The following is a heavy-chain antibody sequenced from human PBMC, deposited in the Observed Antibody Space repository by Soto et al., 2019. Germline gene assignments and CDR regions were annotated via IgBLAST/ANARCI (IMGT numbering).Heavy chain of an antibody. CDR1: GGSISSYY. Sequence: SETLSLTCTVSGGSISSYYWSWIRQPPGKGLEWIGYIYYSGSTNYNPSLKSRVTISVDTSKNQFSLKLSSVTAADTAVYYCARLGEPYGDFDYWGQGTLVTVSS. V-gene: IGHV4-59*08. J-gene: IGHJ4*02. D-gene: IGHD4-17*01. CDR3: ARLGEPYGDFDY. CDR2: IYYSGST.